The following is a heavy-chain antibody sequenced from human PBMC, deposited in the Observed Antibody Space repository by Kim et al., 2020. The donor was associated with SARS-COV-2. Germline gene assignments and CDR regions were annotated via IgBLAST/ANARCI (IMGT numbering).Heavy chain of an antibody. CDR3: ARPGIGVIVVDDAFDI. D-gene: IGHD3-22*01. CDR1: GGSISSSSYY. J-gene: IGHJ3*02. CDR2: IYYSGST. V-gene: IGHV4-39*01. Sequence: SETLSLTCTVSGGSISSSSYYWGWIRQPPGKGLEWIGSIYYSGSTYYNPSLKSRVTISVDTSKNQFSLKLSSVTAADTAVYYCARPGIGVIVVDDAFDIWGQGTMVTVSS.